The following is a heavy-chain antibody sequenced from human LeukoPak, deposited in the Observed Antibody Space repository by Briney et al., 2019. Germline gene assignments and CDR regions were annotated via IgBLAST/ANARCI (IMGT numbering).Heavy chain of an antibody. CDR3: ARVQDSSFDI. J-gene: IGHJ3*02. Sequence: PGGSPRLSCGASGFTFSSYTMNWVRQALGKGLEWVSYISSSTGTIYSADSVKGRFTISRDNAKNSLYLQMNSLRDEDTAVYYCARVQDSSFDIWGQGTMVIVSS. D-gene: IGHD2-15*01. V-gene: IGHV3-48*02. CDR1: GFTFSSYT. CDR2: ISSSTGTI.